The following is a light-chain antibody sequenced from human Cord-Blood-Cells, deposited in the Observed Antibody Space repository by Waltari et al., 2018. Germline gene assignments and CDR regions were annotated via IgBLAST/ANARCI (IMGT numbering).Light chain of an antibody. Sequence: SYELTQPPSVSVSPGQPASITCSRDKLVDKYACWYQQKPGQSPVLVIYQDSKRPSGIPERFSGSNSGNTATLTISGTQAMDEADYYCQAWDSSTVVFGGGTKLTVL. CDR1: KLVDKY. CDR2: QDS. J-gene: IGLJ2*01. CDR3: QAWDSSTVV. V-gene: IGLV3-1*01.